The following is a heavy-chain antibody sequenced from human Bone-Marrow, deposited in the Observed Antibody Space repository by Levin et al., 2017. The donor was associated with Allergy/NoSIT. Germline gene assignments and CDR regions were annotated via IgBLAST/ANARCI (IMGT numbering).Heavy chain of an antibody. CDR2: VYHDGSS. D-gene: IGHD3-10*01. CDR3: ARRRGATIGPFDY. V-gene: IGHV4/OR15-8*01. J-gene: IGHJ4*02. Sequence: SQTLSLTCVVSGDSLSSTNWWSWVRQSPGTGLEWIGEVYHDGSSSYNPSLKSRVVISIDRSKNQFSLNVQSVTAADTAVYFCARRRGATIGPFDYWGQGTLVTVSS. CDR1: GDSLSSTNW.